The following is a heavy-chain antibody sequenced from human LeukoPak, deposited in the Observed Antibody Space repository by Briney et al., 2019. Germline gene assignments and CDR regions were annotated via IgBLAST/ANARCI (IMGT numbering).Heavy chain of an antibody. CDR1: GGSISSLH. CDR3: ARDRGRDGSYYFDN. Sequence: SETLSLTCTVSGGSISSLHWNWIRQPPGKGLEWIGYISYTGSTNYNPSLKSRVTISLDTSKNQFSLKLSSVTAADTAVYYCARDRGRDGSYYFDNWGQGTLVTVSS. CDR2: ISYTGST. J-gene: IGHJ4*02. V-gene: IGHV4-59*01. D-gene: IGHD5-24*01.